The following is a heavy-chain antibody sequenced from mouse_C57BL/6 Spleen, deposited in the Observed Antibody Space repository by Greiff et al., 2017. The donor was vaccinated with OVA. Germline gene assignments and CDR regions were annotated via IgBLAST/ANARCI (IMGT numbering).Heavy chain of an antibody. CDR2: IEPNSFGT. V-gene: IGHV1-72*01. CDR1: GYTFTSYC. J-gene: IGHJ1*03. Sequence: QVQLQQPGAELVKPGASVNLSCKASGYTFTSYCMHWVKQRPGRGLEWFGRIEPNSFGTKYNEKFKSKATLTVDKPSSTAYMQLSSLTSEDSAVYYCAREGYYGSPSDVWGTGTTVTVSS. D-gene: IGHD1-1*01. CDR3: AREGYYGSPSDV.